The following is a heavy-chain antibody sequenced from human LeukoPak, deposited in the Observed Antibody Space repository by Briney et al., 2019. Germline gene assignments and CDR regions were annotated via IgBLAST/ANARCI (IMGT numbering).Heavy chain of an antibody. CDR1: GGTFSNSG. Sequence: SVKVSCKASGGTFSNSGISWVRQAPGQGLEWVGGFTPMFRTASYAPKFQGRVTMTTDESTSTAYMELSGLRSEDTAFYYCARDYYQSSGYADYWGQGTLVTVSS. J-gene: IGHJ4*02. V-gene: IGHV1-69*05. CDR2: FTPMFRTA. CDR3: ARDYYQSSGYADY. D-gene: IGHD3-22*01.